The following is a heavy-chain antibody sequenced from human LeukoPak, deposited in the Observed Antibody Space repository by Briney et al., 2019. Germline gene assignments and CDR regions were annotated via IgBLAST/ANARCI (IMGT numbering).Heavy chain of an antibody. CDR2: IYTDGGT. CDR1: GFTLNNDW. J-gene: IGHJ4*02. Sequence: PGGSLRLSCAVSGFTLNNDWMHWVRHGPGKRLVWVSRIYTDGGTNYTDSVKGRFTISRDVPTNTLYLQMNSLSAFVTAVYYCPISLITRFHYWGQGTLVTVSS. V-gene: IGHV3-74*01. CDR3: PISLITRFHY. D-gene: IGHD3-16*01.